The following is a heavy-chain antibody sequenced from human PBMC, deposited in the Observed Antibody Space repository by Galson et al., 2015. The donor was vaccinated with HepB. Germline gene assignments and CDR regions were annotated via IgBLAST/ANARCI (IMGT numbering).Heavy chain of an antibody. CDR1: GGTFSSYT. D-gene: IGHD1-26*01. V-gene: IGHV1-69*02. Sequence: SVKVSCKASGGTFSSYTISWVRQAPGQGLEWMGRIIPILGIANYAQKFQGRVTITADKSTSTAYMELSSLRSEDTAVYYCARGPVVGATTLPGSGNYYYGMDVWGQGTTVTVSS. CDR2: IIPILGIA. CDR3: ARGPVVGATTLPGSGNYYYGMDV. J-gene: IGHJ6*02.